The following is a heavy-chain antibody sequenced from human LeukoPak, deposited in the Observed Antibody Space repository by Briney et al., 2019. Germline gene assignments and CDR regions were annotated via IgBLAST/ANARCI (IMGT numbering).Heavy chain of an antibody. CDR3: ARIYSRGWSLDY. CDR1: GGSIGSYY. V-gene: IGHV4-4*07. D-gene: IGHD6-19*01. CDR2: MYTSGST. Sequence: PSETLSLTCTVSGGSIGSYYWTWIRQSAGQGLEWIGRMYTSGSTKYSPSFESRVTMSGDASKNQFSLRLNSVTAADTAIYYCARIYSRGWSLDYWGPGTLVTVSS. J-gene: IGHJ4*02.